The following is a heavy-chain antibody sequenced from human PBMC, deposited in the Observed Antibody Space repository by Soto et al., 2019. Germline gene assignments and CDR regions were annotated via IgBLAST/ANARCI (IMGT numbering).Heavy chain of an antibody. V-gene: IGHV1-69*13. CDR2: IIPIFGTA. CDR3: ARDDRRYNWNTGYFDY. Sequence: VASVKVSCKASGGTFSSYAISRVRQAPGQGLEWMGGIIPIFGTANYAQKFQGRVTITADESTSTAYMELSSLRSEDTAVYYCARDDRRYNWNTGYFDYWGQGTLVTVSS. CDR1: GGTFSSYA. D-gene: IGHD1-20*01. J-gene: IGHJ4*02.